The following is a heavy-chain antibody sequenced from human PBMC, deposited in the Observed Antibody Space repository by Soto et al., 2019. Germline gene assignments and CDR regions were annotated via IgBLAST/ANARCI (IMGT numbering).Heavy chain of an antibody. V-gene: IGHV3-33*01. J-gene: IGHJ4*02. CDR2: IWYDGSNK. D-gene: IGHD6-13*01. CDR1: GFTFSSYG. Sequence: QVQLVESGGGVVQPGRSLRLSCAASGFTFSSYGMHWVRQAPGKGLEWVAVIWYDGSNKYYADSVKGRFTISRDNSKNTLYLQMNSLRAEETAVYFCARFSSSWYGRIDYWGQGTLVTVSS. CDR3: ARFSSSWYGRIDY.